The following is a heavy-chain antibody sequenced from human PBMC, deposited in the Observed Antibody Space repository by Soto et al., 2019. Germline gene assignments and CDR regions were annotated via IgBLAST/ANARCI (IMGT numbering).Heavy chain of an antibody. J-gene: IGHJ4*02. CDR1: GYTFSGYY. CDR3: ARESPRGGARCFDY. V-gene: IGHV1-2*02. CDR2: INPNSGAK. D-gene: IGHD3-16*01. Sequence: AASVKVSCKASGYTFSGYYIHWVRQAPGQGLEWMGWINPNSGAKDSAQKFQGRVTMTWDTSITSAYMELSSLTSDDTAVYFCARESPRGGARCFDYWGQGTLVTVSS.